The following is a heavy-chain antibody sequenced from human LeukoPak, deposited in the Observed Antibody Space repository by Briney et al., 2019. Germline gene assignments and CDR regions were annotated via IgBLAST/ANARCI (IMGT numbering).Heavy chain of an antibody. V-gene: IGHV1-18*01. CDR2: ISAYNGNT. J-gene: IGHJ4*02. CDR3: ARSEGSLLLWFGESHRGVDY. CDR1: GYTFTSYG. Sequence: GASVTVSCKASGYTFTSYGISWVRQAPGQGLEWMGWISAYNGNTNYAQKLQGRVTITTDTSTSTAYMELRSLRSDDTAVYYCARSEGSLLLWFGESHRGVDYWGQGTLVTVSS. D-gene: IGHD3-10*01.